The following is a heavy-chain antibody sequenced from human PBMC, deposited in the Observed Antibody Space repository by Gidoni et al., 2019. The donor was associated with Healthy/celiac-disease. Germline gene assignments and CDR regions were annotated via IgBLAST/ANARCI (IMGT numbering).Heavy chain of an antibody. CDR2: ISSSSSYI. CDR1: RFTFSTYT. CDR3: ARERKMYSSGWYGDYYYYGMDV. J-gene: IGHJ6*02. V-gene: IGHV3-21*01. D-gene: IGHD6-19*01. Sequence: EVQLVEYGGGLVKPGGPLRFSCAAPRFTFSTYTMYWVRQAPGKGLEWDSSISSSSSYIYYADSVKGQFTISRDNAKNSMYLQMNSLRAEDTAVYYCARERKMYSSGWYGDYYYYGMDVWGQGTTVTVSS.